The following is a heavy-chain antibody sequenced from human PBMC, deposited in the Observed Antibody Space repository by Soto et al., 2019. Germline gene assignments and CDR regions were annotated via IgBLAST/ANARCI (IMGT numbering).Heavy chain of an antibody. CDR2: IIPIFGTA. V-gene: IGHV1-69*05. CDR1: GGTFSSYA. CDR3: AADATAWQQMVPSDY. D-gene: IGHD2-8*01. Sequence: SVKVSCKASGGTFSSYAISWVRQAPGQGLEWMGGIIPIFGTANYAQKFQDRVTLTRDMSTATTYMELSRLTSEDTAIYYCAADATAWQQMVPSDYWGQGTLATVSS. J-gene: IGHJ4*02.